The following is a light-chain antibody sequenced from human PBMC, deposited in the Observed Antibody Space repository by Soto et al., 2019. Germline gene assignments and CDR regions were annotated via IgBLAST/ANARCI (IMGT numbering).Light chain of an antibody. J-gene: IGLJ3*02. Sequence: QSALTQPASVSGSLGQSITISCTGTSSDVGSYNLVSWYQQVSGKAPKLMIYEDNKRPSGVSSRFSGSKSGNTASLTISGLQAEDEADYYCCSYAPSATRVFGGGTQLTVL. V-gene: IGLV2-23*01. CDR1: SSDVGSYNL. CDR3: CSYAPSATRV. CDR2: EDN.